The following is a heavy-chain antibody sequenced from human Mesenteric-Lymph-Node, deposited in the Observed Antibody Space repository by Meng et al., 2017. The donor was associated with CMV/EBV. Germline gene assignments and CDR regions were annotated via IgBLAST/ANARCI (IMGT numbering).Heavy chain of an antibody. CDR1: GFTFSSYW. J-gene: IGHJ4*02. CDR2: IKQDGSEK. D-gene: IGHD3-22*01. Sequence: GGSLRLSCAASGFTFSSYWMSWVRQAPGKGLEWVANIKQDGSEKYYVDSVKGRFTISRDNAKNSLYLQMNSLRAEDTAEYYCAKYYYDSSGYYRITYYFDYWGQGTLVTVSS. CDR3: AKYYYDSSGYYRITYYFDY. V-gene: IGHV3-7*01.